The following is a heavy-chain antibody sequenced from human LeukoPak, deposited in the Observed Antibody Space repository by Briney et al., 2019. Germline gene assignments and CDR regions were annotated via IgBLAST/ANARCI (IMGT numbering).Heavy chain of an antibody. CDR1: GFTFNSYW. CDR2: INTDGRGT. V-gene: IGHV3-74*01. D-gene: IGHD4-11*01. CDR3: GRAKDYSFDN. J-gene: IGHJ4*02. Sequence: PGGSLRLSCAASGFTFNSYWMHWVRQAPGKGLVWVSRINTDGRGTSYADSVKGRFTISRDNAKNTLYLQMNSLRAEDTAVYYCGRAKDYSFDNWGQGTLVTVSS.